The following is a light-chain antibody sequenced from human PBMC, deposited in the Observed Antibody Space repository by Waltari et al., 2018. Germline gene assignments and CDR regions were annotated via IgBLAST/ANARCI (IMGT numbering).Light chain of an antibody. CDR2: GAS. J-gene: IGKJ1*01. CDR3: HQFNNWPRT. CDR1: QPVSSM. Sequence: EILLTQSPDTLSVSPGERATLSCRASQPVSSMLAWYQQKPGQPPRLLIYGASIRATGIPARFSGSGSGTEFTLTISSLQSEDFAVYYCHQFNNWPRTFGQGTKVEIK. V-gene: IGKV3D-15*01.